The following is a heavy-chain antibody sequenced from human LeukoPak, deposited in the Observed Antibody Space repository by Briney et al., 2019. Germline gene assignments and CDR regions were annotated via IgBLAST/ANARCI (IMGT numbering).Heavy chain of an antibody. CDR3: ASYVLGDAFDI. D-gene: IGHD3-16*01. J-gene: IGHJ3*02. V-gene: IGHV3-53*04. Sequence: PGGSLRLSCAASGFTVSSNYMSGVRQAPGKGLEWVSVIHTGGSTYYADSVKGRFTISRHTSKNTLYLQMNSLRAEDTAVYYCASYVLGDAFDIWGQGTMVTVSS. CDR2: IHTGGST. CDR1: GFTVSSNY.